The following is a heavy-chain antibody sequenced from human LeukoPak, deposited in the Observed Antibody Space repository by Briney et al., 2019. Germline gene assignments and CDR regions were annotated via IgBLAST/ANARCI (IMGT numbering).Heavy chain of an antibody. CDR1: GFTFSSYS. V-gene: IGHV3-21*01. CDR2: ISSSSYI. J-gene: IGHJ4*02. D-gene: IGHD4-17*01. CDR3: ASLMTTVTTVDY. Sequence: PGGSLRLSCAASGFTFSSYSMNWVRQAPGKGLEWVSSISSSSYIYYADSVKGRFTISRDNAKNSLYLQMNSLRAEDTAVYYCASLMTTVTTVDYWGQGTLVTVSS.